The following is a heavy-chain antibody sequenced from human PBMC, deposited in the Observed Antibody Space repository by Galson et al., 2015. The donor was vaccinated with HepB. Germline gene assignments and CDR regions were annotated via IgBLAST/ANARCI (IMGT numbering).Heavy chain of an antibody. CDR1: GGSFSGYY. CDR3: ARRKYSSSWYAFDY. Sequence: ETLSLTCAVYGGSFSGYYWSWIRQPPGKGLEWIGEINHSGSTNYNPSLKSRVTISVDTSKNQFSLKLSSVTAADTAVYYCARRKYSSSWYAFDYWGQGTLVTVSS. V-gene: IGHV4-34*01. D-gene: IGHD6-13*01. CDR2: INHSGST. J-gene: IGHJ4*02.